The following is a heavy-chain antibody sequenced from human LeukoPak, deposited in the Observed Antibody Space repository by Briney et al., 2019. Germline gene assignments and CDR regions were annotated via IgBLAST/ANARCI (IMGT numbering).Heavy chain of an antibody. CDR3: ARARVGALDY. CDR1: GGSFSGYY. CDR2: INHSGST. D-gene: IGHD1-26*01. Sequence: SETPSLTCAVYGGSFSGYYWSWIRQPPGKGLEWIGEINHSGSTYYNPSLKSRVTISVDTSKNQFSLKLSSVTAADTAVYYCARARVGALDYWGQGTLVTVSS. J-gene: IGHJ4*02. V-gene: IGHV4-34*01.